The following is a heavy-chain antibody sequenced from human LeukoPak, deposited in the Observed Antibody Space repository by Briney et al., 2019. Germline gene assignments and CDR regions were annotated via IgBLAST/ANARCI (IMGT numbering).Heavy chain of an antibody. CDR3: ARGRRQLVLTLDY. CDR2: IYYSGST. CDR1: GGSISSYY. Sequence: SETLSLTCTVSGGSISSYYWSRIRQPPGKGLEWIGYIYYSGSTNYNPSLKSRVTISVDTSKNQFSLKLSSVTAADTAVYYCARGRRQLVLTLDYWGQGTLVTVSS. D-gene: IGHD6-13*01. V-gene: IGHV4-59*01. J-gene: IGHJ4*02.